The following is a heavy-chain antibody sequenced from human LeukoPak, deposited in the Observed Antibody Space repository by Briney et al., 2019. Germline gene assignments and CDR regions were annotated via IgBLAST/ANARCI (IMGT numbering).Heavy chain of an antibody. Sequence: GGSLRLSCAASGFTFSRFAMSWVRQAPGKGLEWVSGFSGSGGSTYYADSVKGRFTISRDNSKNTLYLQMNSLRVEDTALYYCARGPINIATAANGFDYWGQGTLVTVSS. CDR2: FSGSGGST. D-gene: IGHD6-13*01. J-gene: IGHJ4*02. V-gene: IGHV3-23*01. CDR3: ARGPINIATAANGFDY. CDR1: GFTFSRFA.